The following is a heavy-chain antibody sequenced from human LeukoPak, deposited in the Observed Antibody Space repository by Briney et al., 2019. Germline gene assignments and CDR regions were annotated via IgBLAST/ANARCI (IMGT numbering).Heavy chain of an antibody. CDR2: IKSKTDGGTT. Sequence: GGSLRLSCVASGFPFSSYWMTWVRQAPGKGLEWVGRIKSKTDGGTTDYAAPVKGRFTISRDDSKNTLYLQMNSLKTEDTAVYYCTTDPDYYGSGSYYRARVFNWFDPWGQGTLVTVSS. CDR1: GFPFSSYW. CDR3: TTDPDYYGSGSYYRARVFNWFDP. J-gene: IGHJ5*02. D-gene: IGHD3-10*01. V-gene: IGHV3-15*01.